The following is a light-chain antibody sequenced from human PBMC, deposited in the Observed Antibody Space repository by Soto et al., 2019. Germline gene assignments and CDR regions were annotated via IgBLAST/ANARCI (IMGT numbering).Light chain of an antibody. CDR2: DNN. V-gene: IGLV1-51*01. J-gene: IGLJ2*01. Sequence: QSVLTQPPSVSAAPGQKVTISCSGSSSNIGNSYVSWYQQLPGTAPKLLIYDNNERPSGIPDRFSGSKSGTSATLGITGLQTGDEADYYCGTWDSSLSADDVVFGGGTKLTVL. CDR1: SSNIGNSY. CDR3: GTWDSSLSADDVV.